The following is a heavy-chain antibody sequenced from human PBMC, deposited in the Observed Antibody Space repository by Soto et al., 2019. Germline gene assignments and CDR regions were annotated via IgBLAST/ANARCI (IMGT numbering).Heavy chain of an antibody. Sequence: PGGSLRLSCAASGFTFSDHYMSWIRQAPGKGLEWISYINPSGTNTDYADSVKGRFTISRDNAENSLYLQMNSLRAEDTALYYCARGNHSMDVWGQGATVTVSS. V-gene: IGHV3-11*06. CDR1: GFTFSDHY. CDR3: ARGNHSMDV. J-gene: IGHJ6*02. CDR2: INPSGTNT.